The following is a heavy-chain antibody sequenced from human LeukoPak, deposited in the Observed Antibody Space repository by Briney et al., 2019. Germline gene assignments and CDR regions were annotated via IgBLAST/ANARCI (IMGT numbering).Heavy chain of an antibody. V-gene: IGHV3-23*01. CDR2: ISGSGGST. Sequence: GGSLRLSCAASGFTFSSYVMSWVRQAPGKGLEWVSAISGSGGSTYYADSVKGRFTISRDNSKNTLYLQMNSLRAEDTAVYSCAKAVTMIVVPIVDYWGQGTLVTVSS. CDR3: AKAVTMIVVPIVDY. CDR1: GFTFSSYV. J-gene: IGHJ4*02. D-gene: IGHD3-22*01.